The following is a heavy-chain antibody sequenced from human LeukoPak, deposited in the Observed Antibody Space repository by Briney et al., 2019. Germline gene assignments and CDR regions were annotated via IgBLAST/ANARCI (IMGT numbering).Heavy chain of an antibody. CDR1: GYTFTGCY. D-gene: IGHD2-15*01. J-gene: IGHJ4*02. V-gene: IGHV1-2*02. Sequence: ASVKVSCKASGYTFTGCYMHWLRQALGQGLEWMGWINPNSGGTNYAQKFQGRVTMTRDTSISTAYMELSRLRSDDTAVYYCATLGTLGYCSGGSCYYVDYWGQGTLVTVSS. CDR3: ATLGTLGYCSGGSCYYVDY. CDR2: INPNSGGT.